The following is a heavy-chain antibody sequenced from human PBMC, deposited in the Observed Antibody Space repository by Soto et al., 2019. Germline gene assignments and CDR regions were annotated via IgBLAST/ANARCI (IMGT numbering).Heavy chain of an antibody. CDR2: IKQDGSEK. Sequence: PXXSLRLSFAASGFTFSRCWMRWVLQAPGKGLEWVANIKQDGSEKYYVDSVKGRFTISRDNAKNSLYLQMNSLRAEDTAVYYCARDRRFLEWSLDIWGQGTMVTVSS. CDR1: GFTFSRCW. D-gene: IGHD3-3*01. V-gene: IGHV3-7*01. J-gene: IGHJ3*02. CDR3: ARDRRFLEWSLDI.